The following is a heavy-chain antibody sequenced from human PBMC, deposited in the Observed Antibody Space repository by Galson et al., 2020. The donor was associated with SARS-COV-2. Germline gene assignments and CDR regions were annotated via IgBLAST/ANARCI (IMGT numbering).Heavy chain of an antibody. V-gene: IGHV3-30*04. CDR1: GFTFSSHA. D-gene: IGHD3-16*01. Sequence: GESLKISCAASGFTFSSHAMHWVRQAPGKGLEWVAVISYDGSNKYYADSVKGRFTISRDNSKNTLYLQMNSLRAEDTAVYYCARELTIPDLTFGYWGQVTLVTVSS. CDR3: ARELTIPDLTFGY. J-gene: IGHJ4*02. CDR2: ISYDGSNK.